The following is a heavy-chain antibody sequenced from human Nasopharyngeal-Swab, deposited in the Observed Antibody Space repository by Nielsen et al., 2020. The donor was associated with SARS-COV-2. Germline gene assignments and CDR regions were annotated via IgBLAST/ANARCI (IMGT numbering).Heavy chain of an antibody. Sequence: SETLSLTCAVYGGSFSGHYWTWIRQPPGKGLEWIGEISHSGSTTYNSSLKSRLAMSVDTSKNQFSLKLNSVTAADTAVYYCARITPSTHNLDYWGQGILVTVSS. V-gene: IGHV4-34*01. J-gene: IGHJ4*02. CDR3: ARITPSTHNLDY. D-gene: IGHD5/OR15-5a*01. CDR2: ISHSGST. CDR1: GGSFSGHY.